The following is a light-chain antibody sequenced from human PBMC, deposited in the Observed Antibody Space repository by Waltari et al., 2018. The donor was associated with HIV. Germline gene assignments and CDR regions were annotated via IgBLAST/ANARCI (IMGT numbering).Light chain of an antibody. CDR3: QQYNNWPPIT. CDR1: QPIRSN. Sequence: EILMTQSTATLSVSPGERATLPCRASQPIRSNFAGYQQKPGQAPRHLLYDASSSAAGIPARIIGSRSATEFTLTITSLQSEDFAVYYCQQYNNWPPITFGQGTRLEI. CDR2: DAS. J-gene: IGKJ5*01. V-gene: IGKV3-15*01.